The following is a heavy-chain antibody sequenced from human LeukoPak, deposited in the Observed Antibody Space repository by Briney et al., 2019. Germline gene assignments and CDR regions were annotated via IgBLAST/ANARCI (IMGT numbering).Heavy chain of an antibody. CDR3: ARIRWELLSRAFDI. CDR1: GFTVSSNY. CDR2: IYSGGST. V-gene: IGHV3-53*01. J-gene: IGHJ3*02. Sequence: GGSLRLSCAASGFTVSSNYMSWVRQAPGKGLEWVSVIYSGGSTYYADSVKGRFTISRDNSKNTLYLQMNSLRAEDTAVYYCARIRWELLSRAFDIWGQGTMVTVSS. D-gene: IGHD1-26*01.